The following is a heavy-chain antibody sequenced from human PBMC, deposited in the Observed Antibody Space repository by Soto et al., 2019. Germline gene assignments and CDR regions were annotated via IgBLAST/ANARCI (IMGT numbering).Heavy chain of an antibody. J-gene: IGHJ5*02. D-gene: IGHD1-1*01. V-gene: IGHV1-18*04. Sequence: ASVKVSCKASGYTFISYCISWVRQAPGQGLEWMGWISAYNGNTNYAQKLQGRVTMTTDTSTSTAYMDLNNLRSDDTAVYFCARGGGTTLAPLPWGPGTLVTVSS. CDR2: ISAYNGNT. CDR1: GYTFISYC. CDR3: ARGGGTTLAPLP.